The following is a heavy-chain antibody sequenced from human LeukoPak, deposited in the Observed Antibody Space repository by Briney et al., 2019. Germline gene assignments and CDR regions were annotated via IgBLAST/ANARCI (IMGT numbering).Heavy chain of an antibody. J-gene: IGHJ5*02. CDR3: ARDSRGYYNWFDP. CDR2: INPNTGGT. Sequence: ASVKVSCKASGYTFTGYHMHWVRQAPGQGLEWMGWINPNTGGTNYAQKFQGRVTMTRGTSISAAYMELSRLTSDDTAVYYCARDSRGYYNWFDPWGQGTLVTVSS. D-gene: IGHD3-22*01. CDR1: GYTFTGYH. V-gene: IGHV1-2*02.